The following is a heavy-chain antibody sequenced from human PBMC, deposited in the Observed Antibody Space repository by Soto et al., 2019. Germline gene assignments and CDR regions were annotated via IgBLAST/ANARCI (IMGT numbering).Heavy chain of an antibody. J-gene: IGHJ4*02. D-gene: IGHD3-10*01. CDR3: ARGSKDSYPGSRIFDF. CDR1: GFTFRNNV. V-gene: IGHV3-23*01. Sequence: LRLSCAASGFTFRNNVLSWVRQAPGKGLDWVSGITGSGRDTYYADSVKGRFTTSRDNSKKTLYLQMSSLRADDSAVYFCARGSKDSYPGSRIFDFWGRGTLVTVSS. CDR2: ITGSGRDT.